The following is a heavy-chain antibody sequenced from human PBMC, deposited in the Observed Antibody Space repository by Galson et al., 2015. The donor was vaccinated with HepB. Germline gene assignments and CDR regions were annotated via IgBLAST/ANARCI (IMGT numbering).Heavy chain of an antibody. Sequence: SLRLSCAASGFTFSDYAMSWVRQAPGKGLEWVSAISGSGGSTYHADSVKGRFTISRDNSKNTLYLQMNSLRAEDTAVYYCAKAMVTDIYKDVLDMWGQGTMVTVFS. CDR3: AKAMVTDIYKDVLDM. V-gene: IGHV3-23*01. CDR2: ISGSGGST. CDR1: GFTFSDYA. J-gene: IGHJ3*02. D-gene: IGHD2-21*02.